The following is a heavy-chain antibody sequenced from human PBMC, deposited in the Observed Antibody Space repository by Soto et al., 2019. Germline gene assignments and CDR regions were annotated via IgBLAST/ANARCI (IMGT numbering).Heavy chain of an antibody. V-gene: IGHV3-30*18. CDR1: GFIFPNFG. CDR3: AKSWNLDFSATWYAPDY. CDR2: VSSDGSRK. D-gene: IGHD6-13*01. J-gene: IGHJ4*02. Sequence: GGSLRLSCEASGFIFPNFGLHWVRQAPGKGLQWLGAVSSDGSRKYYADSVRGRLNISRDNPKNTLYLQLDRLSADDTAVYYCAKSWNLDFSATWYAPDYWGQGTLVTVSS.